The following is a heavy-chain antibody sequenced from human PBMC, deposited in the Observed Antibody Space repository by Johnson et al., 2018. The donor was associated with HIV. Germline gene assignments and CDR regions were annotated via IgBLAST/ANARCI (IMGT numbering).Heavy chain of an antibody. CDR3: VRDVNRYSGSYAPTFDV. J-gene: IGHJ3*01. D-gene: IGHD1-26*01. Sequence: QVQLVESGGGLVKPGGSLRLSCAVSGFIFSDYYMSWIRQAPGKGLEWVSYISSSGTSIYYADSVKGRFTISRDNAKKSLYLQMNSLRDEDTAVYHCVRDVNRYSGSYAPTFDVWGQGTMVTVSS. V-gene: IGHV3-11*04. CDR2: ISSSGTSI. CDR1: GFIFSDYY.